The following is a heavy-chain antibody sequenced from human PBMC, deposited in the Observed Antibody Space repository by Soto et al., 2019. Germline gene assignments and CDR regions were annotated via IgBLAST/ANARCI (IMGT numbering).Heavy chain of an antibody. V-gene: IGHV4-30-2*01. J-gene: IGHJ4*02. D-gene: IGHD6-19*01. Sequence: QLQLQESGSGLVKPSQTLSLTCAVSGGSISSGGYSWSWIRQPPGKGLEWIGYSYHSGSTYYNPSLTSRVTISVDRSKNQFSLKLSSVTAADTAVYYCARAGGLGAVAADYWGQGTLGTVSS. CDR1: GGSISSGGYS. CDR3: ARAGGLGAVAADY. CDR2: SYHSGST.